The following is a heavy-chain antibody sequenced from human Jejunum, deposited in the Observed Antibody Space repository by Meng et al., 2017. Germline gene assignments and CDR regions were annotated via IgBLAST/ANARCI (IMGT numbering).Heavy chain of an antibody. CDR1: GGSVTSGHYY. J-gene: IGHJ4*02. Sequence: QVHRHESAPGLVRPSETLPLPSPVSGGSVTSGHYYWSWVRQPPGQGLEWIGHVFYTGSTNYSPSFKSRVTISVHTSMNQFSLKLNSVTAADTAVYYCARGGWDFEYWGQGILVTVSS. D-gene: IGHD3-16*01. V-gene: IGHV4-61*01. CDR3: ARGGWDFEY. CDR2: VFYTGST.